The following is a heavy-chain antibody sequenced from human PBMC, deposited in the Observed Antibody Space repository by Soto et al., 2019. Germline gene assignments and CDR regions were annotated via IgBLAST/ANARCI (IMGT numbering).Heavy chain of an antibody. J-gene: IGHJ4*02. CDR2: MNPGSGDT. CDR3: DRHMAILGFLDY. Sequence: ASVXVAFKASWYRLTSKDVRWGREATGQGLERMGWMNPGSGDTGYAQKFQGRVTMTRDISIATAYLELNRLRAEDTAVYYCDRHMAILGFLDYCGQGPLVTVSS. V-gene: IGHV1-8*01. D-gene: IGHD3-16*01. CDR1: WYRLTSKD.